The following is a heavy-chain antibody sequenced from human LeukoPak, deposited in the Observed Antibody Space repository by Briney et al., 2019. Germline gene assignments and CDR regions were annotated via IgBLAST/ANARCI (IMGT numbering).Heavy chain of an antibody. CDR2: IYISGST. J-gene: IGHJ4*02. V-gene: IGHV4-61*09. CDR3: ARVSRGYSGYVDY. D-gene: IGHD5-12*01. Sequence: SETLSLTCTVSGGSISSGSYYWSWIRQPAGKGLEWIGHIYISGSTNYNPSLRSRVTISVDTSKNQFSLKLTSVTAADTAVYYCARVSRGYSGYVDYWGQGTLVTVSS. CDR1: GGSISSGSYY.